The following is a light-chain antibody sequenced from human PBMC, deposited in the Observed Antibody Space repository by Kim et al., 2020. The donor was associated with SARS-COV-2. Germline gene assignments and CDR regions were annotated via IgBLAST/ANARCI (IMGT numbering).Light chain of an antibody. J-gene: IGLJ3*02. V-gene: IGLV2-18*02. CDR2: DGS. CDR1: SSEVCSYSR. CDR3: TSYTSSDTWV. Sequence: SFALPCTGSSSEVCSYSRVSWYHQSPGTAPKRVIYDGSDQPSGVPDLFSGSKSGNTATLTISGLQAEDEADYHCTSYTSSDTWVFGGGTQLTVL.